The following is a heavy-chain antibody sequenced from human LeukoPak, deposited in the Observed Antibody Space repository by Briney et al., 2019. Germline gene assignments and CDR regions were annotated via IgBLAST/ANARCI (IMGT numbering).Heavy chain of an antibody. CDR3: ASRKLGNDY. CDR1: GYTFTGYY. D-gene: IGHD7-27*01. CDR2: INPNSGGT. V-gene: IGHV1-2*02. J-gene: IGHJ4*02. Sequence: GASVKVSCKASGYTFTGYYMHWVRQAPGQGLEWMGWINPNSGGTSYAQKFQGRVTMTRDMSTSTVYMELSSLRSEDTAVYYCASRKLGNDYWGQGTLVTVSS.